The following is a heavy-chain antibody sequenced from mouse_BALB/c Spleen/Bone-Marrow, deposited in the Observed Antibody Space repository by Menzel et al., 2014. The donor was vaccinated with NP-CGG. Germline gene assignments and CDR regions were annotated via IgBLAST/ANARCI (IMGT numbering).Heavy chain of an antibody. CDR2: IDPANGNI. Sequence: VQLQQPGAELVKPGASVKLSCTASGFNIKDTYMHWVKQRPEQGLEWIGRIDPANGNIKYDPKFQGKATITADTSSSTAYLHLSSLTSEDTAVYYCTRGEDYWGQGTSVIVSS. J-gene: IGHJ4*01. V-gene: IGHV14-3*02. CDR3: TRGEDY. CDR1: GFNIKDTY.